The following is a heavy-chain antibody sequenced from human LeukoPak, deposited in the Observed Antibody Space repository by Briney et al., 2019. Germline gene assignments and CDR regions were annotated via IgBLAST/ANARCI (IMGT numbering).Heavy chain of an antibody. CDR3: ARSAEHCNNGVCFTDYYMDV. Sequence: ASAKVSCKASGYTFTGYYMHWVRQAPGQGLEWMGWINPNSGDTNYAQNFQGRVTMTRDTSITTAYMELSSLTSDDTAVYFCARSAEHCNNGVCFTDYYMDVWGKGTTVTVSS. CDR2: INPNSGDT. J-gene: IGHJ6*03. V-gene: IGHV1-2*02. CDR1: GYTFTGYY. D-gene: IGHD2-8*01.